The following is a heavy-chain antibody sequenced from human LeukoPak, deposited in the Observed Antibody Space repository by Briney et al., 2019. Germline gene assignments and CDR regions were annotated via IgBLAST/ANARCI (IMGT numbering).Heavy chain of an antibody. CDR1: GGSISSGSYY. CDR2: TYTSGST. D-gene: IGHD6-19*01. CDR3: ARETSSGWYRAFDI. V-gene: IGHV4-61*02. Sequence: TLSLTCTVSGGSISSGSYYWSWIRQPAGKGLEWIGRTYTSGSTNYNPSLKSRVTMSVDTSKNQFSLKLTSVTAADTAVYYCARETSSGWYRAFDIWGQGTMVTVSS. J-gene: IGHJ3*02.